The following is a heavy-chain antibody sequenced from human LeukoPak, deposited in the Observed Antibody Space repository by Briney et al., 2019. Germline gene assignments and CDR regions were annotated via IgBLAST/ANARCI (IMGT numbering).Heavy chain of an antibody. V-gene: IGHV3-30-3*01. Sequence: PGRSLRLSCAASGFTFSSYAMHWVRQAPGKGLEWVAVISYDGSNKYYADSVKGRFTISRDNSKNTLYLQMNSLRAEDTAVYYCARSSSWGPIGFDYWGQGTLVAVSS. D-gene: IGHD1-26*01. CDR1: GFTFSSYA. J-gene: IGHJ4*02. CDR3: ARSSSWGPIGFDY. CDR2: ISYDGSNK.